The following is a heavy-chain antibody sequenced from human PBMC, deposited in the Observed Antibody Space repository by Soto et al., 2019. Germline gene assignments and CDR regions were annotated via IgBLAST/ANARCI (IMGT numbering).Heavy chain of an antibody. CDR2: INPSGGST. CDR3: AREGRSAYSSCWYYFDY. D-gene: IGHD6-19*01. Sequence: GASVKVSCKASGYTFTSYYMHWVRQAPGQGLEWMGIINPSGGSTSYAQKFQGRVTMTRDTSTSTVYMELSSLRSEDTAVYYCAREGRSAYSSCWYYFDYRGQGTLSTVAS. CDR1: GYTFTSYY. J-gene: IGHJ4*02. V-gene: IGHV1-46*01.